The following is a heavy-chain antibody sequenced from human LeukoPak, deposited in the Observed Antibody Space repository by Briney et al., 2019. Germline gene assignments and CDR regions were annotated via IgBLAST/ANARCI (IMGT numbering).Heavy chain of an antibody. D-gene: IGHD5-12*01. V-gene: IGHV4-34*01. Sequence: PSETLSLTCAVYGGSFSGYYWSWIRQPPGKGLEWIGEINHSGSTNYNPSLKSRVTISVDTSKNQFSLKLSSVTAADTAVHYCARAFDQRAYSGYPNYWGQGTLVTVSS. J-gene: IGHJ4*02. CDR3: ARAFDQRAYSGYPNY. CDR2: INHSGST. CDR1: GGSFSGYY.